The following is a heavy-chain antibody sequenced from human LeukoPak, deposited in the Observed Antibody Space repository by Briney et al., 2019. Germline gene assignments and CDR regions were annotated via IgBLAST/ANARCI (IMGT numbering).Heavy chain of an antibody. CDR3: ARDYEQAIVVVPAAHVSWFDP. V-gene: IGHV1-69*05. Sequence: SVKVSCKASGGTFSSYAISWVRQAPGQGLEWMGRIVPIFGTANYALKFQGRVTITTDESTSTAYMELSSLRSEDTAVYYCARDYEQAIVVVPAAHVSWFDPWGQGTLVTVSS. CDR1: GGTFSSYA. J-gene: IGHJ5*02. CDR2: IVPIFGTA. D-gene: IGHD2-2*01.